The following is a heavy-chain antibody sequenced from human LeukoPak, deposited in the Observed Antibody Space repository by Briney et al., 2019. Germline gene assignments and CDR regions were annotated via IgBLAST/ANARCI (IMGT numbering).Heavy chain of an antibody. CDR3: ARDFDFWSGYIV. V-gene: IGHV3-48*04. Sequence: PGGSLRLSCAASGFSFSSYSMNWVRQAPGKGLEWVSHISTTSSPTYYADSVKRRFAMSRDNAKNSVYLQMNSLRAEDTAVYYCARDFDFWSGYIVWGQGTLVTVSS. CDR1: GFSFSSYS. CDR2: ISTTSSPT. J-gene: IGHJ4*02. D-gene: IGHD3-3*01.